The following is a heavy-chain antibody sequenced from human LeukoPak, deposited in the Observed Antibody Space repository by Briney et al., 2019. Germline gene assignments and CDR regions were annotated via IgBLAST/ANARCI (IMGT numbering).Heavy chain of an antibody. V-gene: IGHV5-51*01. Sequence: GESLKISCQGSGYSFTNYWIAWVRQMPGKGLEWMGIIYPGDSDTRYSPSFQGQVTISADKSISTAYLQWRSLKASDTAIYFCAAAYGSSPNWFNPWGQGTLVTVFS. CDR3: AAAYGSSPNWFNP. J-gene: IGHJ5*02. D-gene: IGHD6-13*01. CDR2: IYPGDSDT. CDR1: GYSFTNYW.